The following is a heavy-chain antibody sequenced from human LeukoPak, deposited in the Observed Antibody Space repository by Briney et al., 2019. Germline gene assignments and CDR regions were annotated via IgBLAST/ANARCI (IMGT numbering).Heavy chain of an antibody. Sequence: GGSLRLSCAASGFTFSSYAMSWVRQAPGKGLKWVSAISGSGGSTYYADSVKGRFTISRDNSKNTLYLQMNSLRAEDTAVYYCAKGGLGYCSSTSCPHYYYYYYMDVWGKGTTVTVSS. CDR3: AKGGLGYCSSTSCPHYYYYYYMDV. CDR2: ISGSGGST. V-gene: IGHV3-23*01. D-gene: IGHD2-2*01. CDR1: GFTFSSYA. J-gene: IGHJ6*03.